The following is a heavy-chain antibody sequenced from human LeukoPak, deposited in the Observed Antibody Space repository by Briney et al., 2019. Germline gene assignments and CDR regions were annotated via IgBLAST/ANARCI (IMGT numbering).Heavy chain of an antibody. Sequence: ASVKVSCKASGGTFSSYAISWVRQAPGQGLEWMGGVTPIFGTADYAQKFQDRVTITADESTSTAYLELSSLRSEDTALYYCARVGSYCSGTNCYTPRAEFFQHWGQGTLVTVSS. CDR2: VTPIFGTA. CDR1: GGTFSSYA. CDR3: ARVGSYCSGTNCYTPRAEFFQH. D-gene: IGHD2-2*02. J-gene: IGHJ1*01. V-gene: IGHV1-69*13.